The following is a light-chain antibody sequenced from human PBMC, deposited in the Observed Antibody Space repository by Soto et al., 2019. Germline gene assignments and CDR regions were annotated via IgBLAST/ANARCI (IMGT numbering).Light chain of an antibody. J-gene: IGLJ3*02. V-gene: IGLV2-23*02. CDR3: CSHAPGSTFV. CDR1: SSDVGYYNL. Sequence: QSVLTQPASVSGSPGQSITISCTGTSSDVGYYNLVSWYQQHPGNAPKLMIYEVTKRPSGVSDRFSGSKSGNTASLTISGLQAEDEADYYCCSHAPGSTFVFGGGTKVTVL. CDR2: EVT.